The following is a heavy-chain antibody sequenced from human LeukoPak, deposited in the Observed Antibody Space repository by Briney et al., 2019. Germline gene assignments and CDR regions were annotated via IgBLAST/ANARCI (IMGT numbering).Heavy chain of an antibody. J-gene: IGHJ3*02. Sequence: SETLSLTCAVYGGSFSGYYWSWVRQPPGKGLEWIGEINHSGSTNYKPSLKSGVTMSVDTCKNKFSLKLSSVTAADTAVYYCARSNYVWGSYRPRQSDAFDIWGQGTMVTVSS. CDR1: GGSFSGYY. CDR3: ARSNYVWGSYRPRQSDAFDI. D-gene: IGHD3-16*02. CDR2: INHSGST. V-gene: IGHV4-34*01.